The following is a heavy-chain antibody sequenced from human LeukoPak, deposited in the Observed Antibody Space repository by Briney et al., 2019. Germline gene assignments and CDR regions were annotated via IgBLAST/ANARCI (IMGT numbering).Heavy chain of an antibody. V-gene: IGHV3-48*04. CDR1: GFTFSSYG. CDR3: ARDQAGEERDY. CDR2: INTGSDSI. J-gene: IGHJ4*02. D-gene: IGHD7-27*01. Sequence: GGSLRLSCEASGFTFSSYGMNWVRQAPGKGLEWVSYINTGSDSIYYADSVKGRFTISRDDAKNSLYLQMNSLRVEDTAVYYCARDQAGEERDYWGQGTLVTVSS.